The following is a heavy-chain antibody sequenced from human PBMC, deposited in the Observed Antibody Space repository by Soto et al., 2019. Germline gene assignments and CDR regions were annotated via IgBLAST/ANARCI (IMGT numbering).Heavy chain of an antibody. CDR3: ARALVIQLWLKEAWFDP. J-gene: IGHJ5*02. V-gene: IGHV4-30-2*01. D-gene: IGHD5-18*01. CDR2: IYHSGST. Sequence: SETLSLTCAVSGGSISSGGYSWSWIRQPPGKGLEWIGYIYHSGSTYYNPSLKSRVTISVDRSKNQFSLKLSSVTAADTAVYYCARALVIQLWLKEAWFDPWGQGTLVTVSS. CDR1: GGSISSGGYS.